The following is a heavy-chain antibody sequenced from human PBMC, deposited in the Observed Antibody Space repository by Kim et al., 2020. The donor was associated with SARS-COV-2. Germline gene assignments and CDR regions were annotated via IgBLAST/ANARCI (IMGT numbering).Heavy chain of an antibody. CDR1: GGSINSANYY. V-gene: IGHV4-31*03. D-gene: IGHD3-16*01. Sequence: SETLSLTCTVSGGSINSANYYWTWIRQHPGEGLEWIGYIGYRWDTYFNPSLKSRVTISLDKSKNQFFLSLGSLTAADTAVYYCARIPARAASTGLGGFDYWGQGTLVTVSS. J-gene: IGHJ4*02. CDR3: ARIPARAASTGLGGFDY. CDR2: IGYRWDT.